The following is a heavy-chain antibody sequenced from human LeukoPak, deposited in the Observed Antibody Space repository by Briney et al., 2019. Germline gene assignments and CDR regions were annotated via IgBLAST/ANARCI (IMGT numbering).Heavy chain of an antibody. CDR3: ARDQEWLATFDY. J-gene: IGHJ4*02. V-gene: IGHV3-20*04. D-gene: IGHD6-19*01. CDR1: GFTFDDFG. CDR2: ITWNGGST. Sequence: GGSLRLSCVASGFTFDDFGMNWVRQAPGKGLEWVSGITWNGGSTGYADSVKGRFTISRDNAKNSLYLQMNSLRGEDTAFYYCARDQEWLATFDYWGQGTLVTVSS.